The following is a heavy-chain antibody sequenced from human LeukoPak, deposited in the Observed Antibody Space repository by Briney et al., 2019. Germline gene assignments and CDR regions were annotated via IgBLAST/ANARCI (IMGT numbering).Heavy chain of an antibody. Sequence: SVKVSCKASGGTFSSYAISWVRQAPGQGLEWMGGIIPIFGTANYAQKFQGRVTITTDESTSTAYMELSSLRSEDTAVYYCARVLLSEEKDYYYMDVWGKGTTVTVSS. V-gene: IGHV1-69*05. CDR3: ARVLLSEEKDYYYMDV. CDR2: IIPIFGTA. CDR1: GGTFSSYA. J-gene: IGHJ6*03.